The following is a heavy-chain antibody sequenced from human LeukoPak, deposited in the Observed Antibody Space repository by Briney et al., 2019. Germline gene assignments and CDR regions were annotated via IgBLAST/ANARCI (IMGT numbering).Heavy chain of an antibody. CDR2: INHSGST. D-gene: IGHD3-10*01. Sequence: PSETLSLTCAVYGGSFSGYYWSWIRQPPGKGLEWIGEINHSGSTNYNPSLKSRVTISVDTSKNQFSLKLSSVTAADTAVYYCARGGYYGSGSYSHYWGQGTLVTVSS. CDR3: ARGGYYGSGSYSHY. J-gene: IGHJ4*02. CDR1: GGSFSGYY. V-gene: IGHV4-34*01.